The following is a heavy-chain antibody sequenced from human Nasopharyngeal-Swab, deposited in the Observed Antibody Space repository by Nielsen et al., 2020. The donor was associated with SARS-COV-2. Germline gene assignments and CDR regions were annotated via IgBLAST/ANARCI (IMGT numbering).Heavy chain of an antibody. Sequence: GESLKISCTASGFTFSSYAMSWVRQAPGKGLEWVSVIYSGGSSTYYADSVKGRFTISRDNSKNTLYLQMNSLRAEDTAVYYCARDYCSSTSCYDYWGQGTLVTVSS. J-gene: IGHJ4*02. D-gene: IGHD2-2*01. CDR2: IYSGGSST. CDR1: GFTFSSYA. V-gene: IGHV3-23*03. CDR3: ARDYCSSTSCYDY.